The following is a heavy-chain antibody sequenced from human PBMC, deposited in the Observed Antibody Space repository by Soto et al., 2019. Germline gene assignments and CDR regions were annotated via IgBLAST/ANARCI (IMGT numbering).Heavy chain of an antibody. CDR1: GGYISSYY. Sequence: SVTLSLTCTVSGGYISSYYCSWIRQPPGKGLEWIGYIYYSGSTNYNPSLKSRVTISVDTSKNQFSLKLSSVTAADTAVYYCARATYIWGSNRPDWYFDLWGRGTLVTVSS. CDR3: ARATYIWGSNRPDWYFDL. D-gene: IGHD3-16*02. CDR2: IYYSGST. V-gene: IGHV4-59*01. J-gene: IGHJ2*01.